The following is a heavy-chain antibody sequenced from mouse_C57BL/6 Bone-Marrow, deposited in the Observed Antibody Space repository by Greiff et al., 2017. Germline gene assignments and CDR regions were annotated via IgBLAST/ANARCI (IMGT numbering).Heavy chain of an antibody. J-gene: IGHJ2*01. CDR2: IYPRSGNT. CDR1: GYTFTSYG. D-gene: IGHD2-5*01. V-gene: IGHV1-81*01. CDR3: AAWPTIVTYGDY. Sequence: VQLQQSGAELARPGASVTLSCKASGYTFTSYGISWVKQRTGPGLEWIGEIYPRSGNTYYNEKFKGKATLTADKSSSTAYMELRSLTSEDSAVYFCAAWPTIVTYGDYWGQGTTLTVAS.